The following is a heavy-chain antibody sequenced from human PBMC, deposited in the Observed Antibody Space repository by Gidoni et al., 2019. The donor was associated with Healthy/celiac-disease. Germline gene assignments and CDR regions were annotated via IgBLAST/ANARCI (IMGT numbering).Heavy chain of an antibody. CDR2: IYYSGST. V-gene: IGHV4-31*03. Sequence: QVQLQESGPGLVKPSQTLSLTCTVSGGSISSGGYYWSWIRQHPGKGLEWIGYIYYSGSTYYNPSLKSRVTISVDTSKNQFSLKLSSVTAADTAVYYCARAVGYDILTGYYHYYYGMDVWGQGTTVTVSS. D-gene: IGHD3-9*01. CDR3: ARAVGYDILTGYYHYYYGMDV. CDR1: GGSISSGGYY. J-gene: IGHJ6*02.